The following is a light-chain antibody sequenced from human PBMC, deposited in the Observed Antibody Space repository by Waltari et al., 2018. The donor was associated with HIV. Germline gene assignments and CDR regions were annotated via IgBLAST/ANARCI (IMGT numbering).Light chain of an antibody. Sequence: IVLTTTPLSLPVSPGETASISCNSSHSLMHIREGDRSLDWYVQRPGRSPRILIYSVSLRPSGVPDRIRGSGSGSSFTLDITDVQADDVGVYYCMQRLEFPYTFGGGTKVE. V-gene: IGKV2-40*01. CDR3: MQRLEFPYT. J-gene: IGKJ4*01. CDR2: SVS. CDR1: HSLMHIREGDRS.